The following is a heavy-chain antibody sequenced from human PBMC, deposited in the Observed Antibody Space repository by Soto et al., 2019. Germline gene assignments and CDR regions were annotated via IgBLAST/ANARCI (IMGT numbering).Heavy chain of an antibody. Sequence: ASLKVCCKASGYTFTAYYMHWVRQAPGKGIEWMGLTNPNSGGTDYARKLKGRVTLTRDTSISTAYMQLTRLTSDDTAVYYCVDTTHWAXWGQGTLVTVSX. V-gene: IGHV1-2*07. D-gene: IGHD5-18*01. CDR2: TNPNSGGT. J-gene: IGHJ4*02. CDR3: VDTTHWAX. CDR1: GYTFTAYY.